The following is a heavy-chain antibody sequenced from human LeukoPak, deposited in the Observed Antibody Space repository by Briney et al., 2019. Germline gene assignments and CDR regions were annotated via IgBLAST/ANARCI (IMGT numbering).Heavy chain of an antibody. Sequence: GGSLRLSCAASGFTFSSYVMHWVRQAPGKGLEWVAVIWYDGSNKYYADSVKGRFTISRDNSKNTLYLQMNSLRAEDTAVYYCAKEYSGYDFDYWGQGTLVTVSS. CDR1: GFTFSSYV. J-gene: IGHJ4*02. V-gene: IGHV3-33*06. CDR3: AKEYSGYDFDY. CDR2: IWYDGSNK. D-gene: IGHD5-12*01.